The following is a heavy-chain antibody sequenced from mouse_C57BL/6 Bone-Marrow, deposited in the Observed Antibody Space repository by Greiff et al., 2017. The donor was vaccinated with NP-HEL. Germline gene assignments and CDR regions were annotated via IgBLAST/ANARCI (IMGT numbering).Heavy chain of an antibody. V-gene: IGHV1-69*01. Sequence: QVQLQQPGAELVMPGASVKLSCKASGYTFTSYWMHWVKQRPGQGLEWIGEIDPSDSYTNYNQKFKGKSTLTVDKSSSTAYMQLSSLTSEDSAVYYCAAYSWCAYWGQGTTLTVSS. J-gene: IGHJ2*01. CDR2: IDPSDSYT. CDR1: GYTFTSYW. CDR3: AAYSWCAY. D-gene: IGHD2-10*01.